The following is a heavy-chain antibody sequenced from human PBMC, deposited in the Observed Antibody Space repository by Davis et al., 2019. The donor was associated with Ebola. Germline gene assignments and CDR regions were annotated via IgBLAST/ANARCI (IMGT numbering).Heavy chain of an antibody. V-gene: IGHV1-2*02. Sequence: ASVKVSCKASGYTFTGYYMYWVRQAPGQGLEWMGWIHPNSGETIYAPNFQGRVTMTRDMSISTVYMEVSRLTSDDTAVYYCARGHTAAPSFDYWGQGTPVTVSS. CDR2: IHPNSGET. CDR3: ARGHTAAPSFDY. D-gene: IGHD5-18*01. CDR1: GYTFTGYY. J-gene: IGHJ4*02.